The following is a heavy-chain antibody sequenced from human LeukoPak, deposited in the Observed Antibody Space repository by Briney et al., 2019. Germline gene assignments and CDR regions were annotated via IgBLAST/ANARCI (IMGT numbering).Heavy chain of an antibody. D-gene: IGHD3-10*01. CDR2: ISSSSSTI. Sequence: PGGSLRLSCAASGFTFSSYSMNWVRQAPGKGLEWVSYISSSSSTIYYADSVKGRFTISRDNAKNSLYLQMNSLRAEDTAVYYCAALWFGELLYGDYWGQGTLVTVSS. J-gene: IGHJ4*02. CDR3: AALWFGELLYGDY. V-gene: IGHV3-48*01. CDR1: GFTFSSYS.